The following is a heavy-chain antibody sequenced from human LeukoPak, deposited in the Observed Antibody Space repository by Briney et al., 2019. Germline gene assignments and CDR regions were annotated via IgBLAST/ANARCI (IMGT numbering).Heavy chain of an antibody. Sequence: GGSLRLSCAASGFTFSSYSMNWVRQAPGKGLEWVSSISSSSRYIYYADSVKGRFTISGDNAKNSLYLQMNSLRADDTAVYYCARDWGSGSLDYWGQGTLVTVSS. CDR1: GFTFSSYS. CDR2: ISSSSRYI. J-gene: IGHJ4*02. CDR3: ARDWGSGSLDY. D-gene: IGHD3-10*01. V-gene: IGHV3-21*01.